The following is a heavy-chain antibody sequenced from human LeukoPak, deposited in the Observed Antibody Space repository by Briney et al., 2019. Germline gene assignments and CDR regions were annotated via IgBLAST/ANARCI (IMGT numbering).Heavy chain of an antibody. Sequence: SVKVSCKAYGGTFSSYSICWVRQAPGQGLEWMGGIMPIFGTANYAQKFQGRVTITADESTSTAYMELSSLRSEDTAVYYCARGGYYYDSSGYFAFDYWGQGTLVTVSS. V-gene: IGHV1-69*13. CDR2: IMPIFGTA. D-gene: IGHD3-22*01. J-gene: IGHJ4*02. CDR3: ARGGYYYDSSGYFAFDY. CDR1: GGTFSSYS.